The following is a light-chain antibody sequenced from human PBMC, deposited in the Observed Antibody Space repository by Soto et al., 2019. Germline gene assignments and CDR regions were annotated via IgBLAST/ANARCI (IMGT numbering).Light chain of an antibody. J-gene: IGKJ4*01. CDR3: QQYNMYPLT. CDR1: KDINGW. CDR2: AAS. Sequence: DVQMTQSPSSLSASVGDRVTITCRARKDINGWLAWYQQKPGTAPKSLIYAASILQTGVPSRFSGSCSGTDFTLTTSSLQPEDSATYYCQQYNMYPLTCGGGTKVEIK. V-gene: IGKV1D-16*02.